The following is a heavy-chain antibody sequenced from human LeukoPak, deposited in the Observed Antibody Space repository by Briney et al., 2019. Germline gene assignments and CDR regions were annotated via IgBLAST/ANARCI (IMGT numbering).Heavy chain of an antibody. CDR1: GGSFSGYY. D-gene: IGHD4-23*01. Sequence: KASETLSLTYAVYGGSFSGYYWSWIRQPPGKGLEWIGEINHSGSTNYNPSLKSRVTISVDTSKNQFSLKLSSVTAADTAVYYCASGRWNYFDYWGQGTLVTVSS. V-gene: IGHV4-34*01. CDR2: INHSGST. CDR3: ASGRWNYFDY. J-gene: IGHJ4*02.